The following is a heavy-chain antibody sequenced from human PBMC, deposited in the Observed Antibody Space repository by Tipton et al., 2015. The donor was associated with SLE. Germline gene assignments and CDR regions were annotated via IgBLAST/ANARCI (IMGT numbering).Heavy chain of an antibody. Sequence: QVQLVQSGAEVKKPGASVKVSCKASGYTFTGYYMHWVRQATGQGLEWMGWMNPNSGNTGYAQKFQGRVTMTRNTSISTAYMELSRLRSDDPAVYYCAREEGDRGDAFDIWGQGTMVTVSS. CDR3: AREEGDRGDAFDI. V-gene: IGHV1-8*02. CDR2: MNPNSGNT. CDR1: GYTFTGYY. D-gene: IGHD3-10*01. J-gene: IGHJ3*02.